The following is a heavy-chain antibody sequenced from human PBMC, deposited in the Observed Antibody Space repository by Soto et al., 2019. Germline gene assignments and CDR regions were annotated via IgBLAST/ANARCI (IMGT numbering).Heavy chain of an antibody. V-gene: IGHV3-7*01. J-gene: IGHJ6*02. CDR2: INQDGSEK. CDR1: GFNLSSYW. CDR3: ARDRSYAMEV. Sequence: PGGSLRLSCADSGFNLSSYWMRWVRRAPRKGREWVANINQDGSEKYYVASGKGRFTISRDDAKNTLYLQMTSLRAEVTAVYFCARDRSYAMEVWGQGTRVTVSS.